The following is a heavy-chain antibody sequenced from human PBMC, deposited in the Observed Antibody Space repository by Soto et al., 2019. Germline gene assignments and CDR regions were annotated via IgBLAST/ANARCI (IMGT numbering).Heavy chain of an antibody. CDR3: ARDVRYTSFAFDI. J-gene: IGHJ3*02. Sequence: PGGSLRLSCAASGFTFSSYAMHWVRQAPGKGLEWVAVISYDGSNKYYADSVKGRFTISRDNSKNTLYLQMNSLRAEDTAVYYCARDVRYTSFAFDIWGQGTMVTVSS. D-gene: IGHD1-1*01. CDR2: ISYDGSNK. V-gene: IGHV3-30-3*01. CDR1: GFTFSSYA.